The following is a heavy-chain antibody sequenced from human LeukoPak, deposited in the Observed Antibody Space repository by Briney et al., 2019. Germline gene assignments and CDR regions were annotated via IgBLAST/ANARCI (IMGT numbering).Heavy chain of an antibody. CDR3: ASGSRIRYFDWPFDY. J-gene: IGHJ4*02. CDR2: IIPIFGTA. Sequence: GASVKVSCKASGGTFSSYAISWVRQAPGQGLEWMGGIIPIFGTANYAQKFQGRVTITADKSTSTAYMELSSLRSEDTAVYFFASGSRIRYFDWPFDYWGQGTLVTVSS. D-gene: IGHD3-9*01. CDR1: GGTFSSYA. V-gene: IGHV1-69*06.